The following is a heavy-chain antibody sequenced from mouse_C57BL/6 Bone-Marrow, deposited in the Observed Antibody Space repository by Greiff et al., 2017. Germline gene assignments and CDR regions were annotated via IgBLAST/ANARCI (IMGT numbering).Heavy chain of an antibody. CDR2: IYPGNSDT. CDR3: TRGDITTVVATDY. Sequence: VQLQQSGTVLARPGASVKMSCKTSGYTFTSYWMHWVKQRPGQGLEWIGAIYPGNSDTSYNQKFKGKAKLTAVTSASTAYMELSSLTNEDSAVYYCTRGDITTVVATDYWGQGTTLTVSS. J-gene: IGHJ2*01. V-gene: IGHV1-5*01. CDR1: GYTFTSYW. D-gene: IGHD1-1*01.